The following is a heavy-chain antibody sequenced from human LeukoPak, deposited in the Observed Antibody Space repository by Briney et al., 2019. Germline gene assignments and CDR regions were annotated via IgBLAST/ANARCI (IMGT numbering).Heavy chain of an antibody. CDR1: GFTFSSYA. Sequence: GRSLRLSCATSGFTFSSYAMSWVRQAPGKGLEWVSVIIINGRTTYYADSVKGPFTITRDNSKNTLYLQMNSLRAEDTAVYYCATSPSWGPAAAGMRFDYWGQGTLVTVSS. V-gene: IGHV3-23*01. D-gene: IGHD6-13*01. J-gene: IGHJ4*02. CDR2: IIINGRTT. CDR3: ATSPSWGPAAAGMRFDY.